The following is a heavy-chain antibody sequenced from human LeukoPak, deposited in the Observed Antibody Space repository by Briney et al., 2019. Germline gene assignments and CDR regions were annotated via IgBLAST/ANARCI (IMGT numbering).Heavy chain of an antibody. Sequence: SETLSLTCAVSGYSIGSGYYWGWIRQPPGKGLEWIGSIYHSGSTYYNPSLKSRVTISVDTSKNQFSLKLSSVTAADTAVYYCARTRTARGDYFDYWGQGTLVTVSS. V-gene: IGHV4-38-2*01. CDR3: ARTRTARGDYFDY. CDR1: GYSIGSGYY. CDR2: IYHSGST. J-gene: IGHJ4*02. D-gene: IGHD2-2*01.